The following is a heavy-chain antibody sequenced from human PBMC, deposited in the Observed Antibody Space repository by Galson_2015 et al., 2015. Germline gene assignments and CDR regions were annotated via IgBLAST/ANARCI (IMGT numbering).Heavy chain of an antibody. CDR3: ARYLVWVKGLDY. D-gene: IGHD5/OR15-5a*01. CDR1: GGSVSSGSYY. Sequence: TLSLTCTVSGGSVSSGSYYWSWIRQPPGKGLEWIGYIYYSGSTNYNPSLKSRVTISVDTSKNQFSLKLSSVTAADTAVYYCARYLVWVKGLDYWGQGTLVTVSS. V-gene: IGHV4-61*01. J-gene: IGHJ4*02. CDR2: IYYSGST.